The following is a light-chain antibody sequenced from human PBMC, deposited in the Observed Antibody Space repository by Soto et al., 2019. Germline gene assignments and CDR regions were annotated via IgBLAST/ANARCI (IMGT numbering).Light chain of an antibody. CDR2: EVN. CDR1: YNL. Sequence: QSALTQPASVSGSPGQSITISCTGTYNLVSWYQQHPGKAPKLMIFEVNKRPSGVSYRFSGSKSGNTASLTISALRAEDEADYFCCSYAGNRRVFGGGTKVTVL. CDR3: CSYAGNRRV. V-gene: IGLV2-23*02. J-gene: IGLJ3*02.